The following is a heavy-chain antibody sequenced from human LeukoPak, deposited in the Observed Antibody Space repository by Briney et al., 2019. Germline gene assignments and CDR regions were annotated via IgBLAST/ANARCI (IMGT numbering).Heavy chain of an antibody. D-gene: IGHD5-12*01. CDR1: GYSVTSNSAA. CDR3: ARVFSSAYDNYFDY. V-gene: IGHV6-1*01. Sequence: SQTHSLTCAISGYSVTSNSAAWNWISQSPSRGLEWLGRTYYRSKWYNGYAVSGKSRVTINPNTSKNQLSLQLSSVTTDDTAVYCCARVFSSAYDNYFDYWGQGTLVTVSS. J-gene: IGHJ4*02. CDR2: TYYRSKWYN.